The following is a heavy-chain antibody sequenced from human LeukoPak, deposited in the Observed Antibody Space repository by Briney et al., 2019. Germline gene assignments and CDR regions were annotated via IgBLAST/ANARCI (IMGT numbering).Heavy chain of an antibody. J-gene: IGHJ3*02. CDR1: GYTFTSYT. V-gene: IGHV7-4-1*02. D-gene: IGHD2-15*01. CDR2: INTNTGNP. Sequence: GASVKVSCKASGYTFTSYTMNWVRPAPGQGLEWMGWINTNTGNPTYAQGFTGRFVFSLDTSVSTAYLQISSLKAEDTAVYYCARAYCSGGSCSDAFDIWGQGTMVTVSS. CDR3: ARAYCSGGSCSDAFDI.